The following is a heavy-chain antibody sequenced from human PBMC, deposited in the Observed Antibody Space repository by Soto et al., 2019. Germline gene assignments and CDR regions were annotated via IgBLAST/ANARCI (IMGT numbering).Heavy chain of an antibody. CDR2: IYYSGST. CDR3: TRVGGYYGDYPNFDY. D-gene: IGHD4-17*01. CDR1: GGSIRSYY. Sequence: SETLSLTCIVSGGSIRSYYWSWIRQPPGKGLEWIGNIYYSGSTNYNPSRKSRVSISVDTSKNQFSLKLSSATAADTAVYYCTRVGGYYGDYPNFDYWGQGALVTVSS. V-gene: IGHV4-59*01. J-gene: IGHJ4*02.